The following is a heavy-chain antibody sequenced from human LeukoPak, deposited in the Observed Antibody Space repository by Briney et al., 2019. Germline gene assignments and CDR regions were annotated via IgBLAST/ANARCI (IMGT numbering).Heavy chain of an antibody. CDR1: GYTFTSYA. J-gene: IGHJ5*02. CDR3: AGVVGDSGWFDP. CDR2: MNAGNGNT. V-gene: IGHV1-3*01. D-gene: IGHD4-17*01. Sequence: ASVKVSCRASGYTFTSYAMHWVRQAPGQRLEWMGWMNAGNGNTKYSQKFQGRVTITRDTSASTAYMELSSLRSEDTAVYYCAGVVGDSGWFDPWGQGTLVTVSS.